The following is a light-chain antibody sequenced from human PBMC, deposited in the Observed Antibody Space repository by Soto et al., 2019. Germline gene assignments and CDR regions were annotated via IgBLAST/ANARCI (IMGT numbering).Light chain of an antibody. Sequence: DIQMTQSPSTLSASVGDRVTITCRASQSSSRWLAWYQQKPGKAPKLLIYDASNLESGVPSRFSGSGSGTEFTLTISRLQPDDFANYYCQQYNSYPYTFGQGNKLEI. J-gene: IGKJ2*01. CDR2: DAS. CDR1: QSSSRW. CDR3: QQYNSYPYT. V-gene: IGKV1-5*01.